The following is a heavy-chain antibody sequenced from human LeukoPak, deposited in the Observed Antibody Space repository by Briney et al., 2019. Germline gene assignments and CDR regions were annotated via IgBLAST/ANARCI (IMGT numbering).Heavy chain of an antibody. D-gene: IGHD1-14*01. CDR1: GYSLTEFC. CDR3: TTPYIFTGSFDY. CDR2: SSPEDGEM. Sequence: GASVKVSCKVSGYSLTEFCIHWVRQAPGKGLEWMGGSSPEDGEMIYAQRFQGRVIMTEDTSTETAYMELSSLRFEDTAVYYCTTPYIFTGSFDYWGQGSLVTVSS. J-gene: IGHJ4*02. V-gene: IGHV1-24*01.